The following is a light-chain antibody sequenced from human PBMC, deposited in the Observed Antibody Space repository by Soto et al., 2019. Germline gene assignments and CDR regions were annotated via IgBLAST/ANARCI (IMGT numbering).Light chain of an antibody. CDR3: QQYTRSPQK. CDR1: QSVSSNY. J-gene: IGKJ1*01. Sequence: EIVLTQSPGTLSLSPGERATLSCRASQSVSSNYLAWYQQKPGQAPRLLIYGASIRATGIPDRFSGSGSGTDFNLTISRLEPEDSALYYCQQYTRSPQKVGQGTKGDIK. CDR2: GAS. V-gene: IGKV3-20*01.